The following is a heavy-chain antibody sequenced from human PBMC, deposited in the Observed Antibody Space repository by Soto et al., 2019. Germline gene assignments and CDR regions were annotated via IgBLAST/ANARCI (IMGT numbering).Heavy chain of an antibody. V-gene: IGHV3-7*05. CDR3: ARASRSVAGGVY. CDR2: IKRDGSEE. J-gene: IGHJ4*02. Sequence: EVQLVESGGGLVQPGGSLRLSCVASRISFSTYWMSWVRQAPGKGLEWVANIKRDGSEEQYVDSVKGRFTISRDNARNSLYLQMNSLRAEDTAVYYCARASRSVAGGVYWGQGSLVTVSS. CDR1: RISFSTYW. D-gene: IGHD6-19*01.